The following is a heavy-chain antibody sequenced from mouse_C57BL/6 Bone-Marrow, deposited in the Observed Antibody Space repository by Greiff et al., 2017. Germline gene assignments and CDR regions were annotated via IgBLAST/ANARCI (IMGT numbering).Heavy chain of an antibody. D-gene: IGHD1-1*01. CDR2: IDPSDSDT. V-gene: IGHV1-52*01. CDR3: APTVVDWYLDV. J-gene: IGHJ1*03. CDR1: GYTFTSYW. Sequence: QVQLQQPGAELVRPGSSVKLSCKASGYTFTSYWMHWVKQRPIQGLEWIGNIDPSDSDTHYNQKFKDKATLTADKSSSTAYMQLSSLTSEDSAVYYCAPTVVDWYLDVWGTGTTVTVSS.